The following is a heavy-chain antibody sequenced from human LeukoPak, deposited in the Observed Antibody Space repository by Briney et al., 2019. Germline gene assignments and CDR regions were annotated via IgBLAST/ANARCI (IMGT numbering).Heavy chain of an antibody. V-gene: IGHV3-7*01. D-gene: IGHD3-9*01. CDR3: ARVRLGGSIAFDY. Sequence: GGSLRLSCAASEFTFSTYWMTWVRQAPGKGLEWVANIKQDGSEKYYVDSAKGRFTISRDNAKNSMYLQMNSLRVEDTAVYYCARVRLGGSIAFDYWGQGTLVTVSS. CDR2: IKQDGSEK. J-gene: IGHJ4*02. CDR1: EFTFSTYW.